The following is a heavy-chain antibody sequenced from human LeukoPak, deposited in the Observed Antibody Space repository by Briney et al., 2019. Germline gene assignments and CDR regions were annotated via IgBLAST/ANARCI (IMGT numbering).Heavy chain of an antibody. CDR2: ISYSGST. CDR1: GGSISSYY. V-gene: IGHV4-59*01. CDR3: AREGVTKYYFDY. Sequence: SETLSLTCTVSGGSISSYYWSWIRQPPGKGLEWIGYISYSGSTDYNPSLKSRVTISVDTSKNQFSLKLSSVTAADTAVYYCAREGVTKYYFDYWGQGTLVTVSS. J-gene: IGHJ4*02. D-gene: IGHD4-11*01.